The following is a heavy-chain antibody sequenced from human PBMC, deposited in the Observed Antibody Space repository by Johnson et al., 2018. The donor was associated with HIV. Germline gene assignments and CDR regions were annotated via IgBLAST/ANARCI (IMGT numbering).Heavy chain of an antibody. D-gene: IGHD3-16*01. V-gene: IGHV3-20*04. J-gene: IGHJ3*02. CDR3: ARDYETI. CDR2: ISWNSGSI. Sequence: VQLVESGGGAVRPGGSLRLSCVVSGFTFEDYGMSWVRQAPGKGLEWVSGISWNSGSIGYADSVKGRFTISRDNSKNTLYLQMNSLRAEDTALYYCARDYETIWGQGTMVTVSS. CDR1: GFTFEDYG.